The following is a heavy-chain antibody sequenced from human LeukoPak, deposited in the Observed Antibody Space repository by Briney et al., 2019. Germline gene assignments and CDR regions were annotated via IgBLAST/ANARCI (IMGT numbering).Heavy chain of an antibody. CDR2: IWYDGSNK. J-gene: IGHJ4*02. Sequence: GGSLRLSCEASGFTFSDYYMSWIRQAPGKGLEWVAVIWYDGSNKYYVDSVKGRFTISRDNSKNTLYLQMNSLRAEDTAVYFCARGYTSGDFDYWGQGTLVIVSS. D-gene: IGHD6-19*01. CDR1: GFTFSDYY. V-gene: IGHV3-33*08. CDR3: ARGYTSGDFDY.